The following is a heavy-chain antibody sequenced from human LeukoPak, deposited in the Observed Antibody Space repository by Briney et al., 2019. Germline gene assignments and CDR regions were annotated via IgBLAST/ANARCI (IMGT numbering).Heavy chain of an antibody. J-gene: IGHJ6*03. Sequence: PGGSLRLSCAASGFTFSSYWMHWVRQAPGKGLVWVSRINSDGSSTSYADSVKGRFTISRDNAKNTLYLQMNSLRAEDTAVYYCARGTGYPYYYYYMDVWGKGTTVNVSS. CDR3: ARGTGYPYYYYYMDV. CDR1: GFTFSSYW. CDR2: INSDGSST. D-gene: IGHD1-1*01. V-gene: IGHV3-74*01.